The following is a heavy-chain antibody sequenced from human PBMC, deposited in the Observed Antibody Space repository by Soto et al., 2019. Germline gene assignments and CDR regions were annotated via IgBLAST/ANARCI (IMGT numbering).Heavy chain of an antibody. Sequence: QVQLVQSGAEVKKPGSSVKVSCKASGGTFSSYAISWVRQAPGQGLEWMGGIIPIFGTANYAQKFQGRVTITADESTSTAYMELRILRSEDTAGYYCARKGALGEKGYYFDYWGQGTLVTVSS. V-gene: IGHV1-69*01. CDR2: IIPIFGTA. D-gene: IGHD3-16*01. CDR1: GGTFSSYA. CDR3: ARKGALGEKGYYFDY. J-gene: IGHJ4*02.